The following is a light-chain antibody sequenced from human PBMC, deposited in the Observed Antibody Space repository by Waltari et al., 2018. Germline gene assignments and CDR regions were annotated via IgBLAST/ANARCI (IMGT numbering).Light chain of an antibody. V-gene: IGKV3-11*01. Sequence: EILLTQSPATLSLSPGERATLSCRASQSVSTYLVWYQQKPGQAPRLLIYDASNRATGIPARLSGSGSGTDFTLTISGLEPEDSAVYYCQQRSNWPRTFGQGTNLEIK. CDR3: QQRSNWPRT. CDR2: DAS. CDR1: QSVSTY. J-gene: IGKJ2*01.